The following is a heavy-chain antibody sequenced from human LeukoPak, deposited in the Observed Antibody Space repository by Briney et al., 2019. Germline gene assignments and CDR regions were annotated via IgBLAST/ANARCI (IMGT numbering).Heavy chain of an antibody. Sequence: GGSLRPSCAASGFTFSSYSMNWVRQAPGKGLEWVSSITSSRSYIYYADSVKGRFTISRDNAKNSLYLQMNSLRAEDTAVYYCAREALTGYYTAFDYWGQGTLVTVSS. D-gene: IGHD3-9*01. CDR1: GFTFSSYS. CDR3: AREALTGYYTAFDY. V-gene: IGHV3-21*01. J-gene: IGHJ4*02. CDR2: ITSSRSYI.